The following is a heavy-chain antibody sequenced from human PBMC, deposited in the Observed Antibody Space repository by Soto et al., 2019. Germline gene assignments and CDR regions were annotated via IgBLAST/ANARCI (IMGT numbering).Heavy chain of an antibody. V-gene: IGHV1-69*13. J-gene: IGHJ4*02. CDR3: ARGTPPLGVGPHDY. CDR1: GYTFSSYA. CDR2: IIPIFGTA. D-gene: IGHD2-15*01. Sequence: SVKVSCKASGYTFSSYAISWVRQAPGQGLEWMGGIIPIFGTANYAQKFQGRVTITADESTSTAYMELSSLRSEDTAVYYCARGTPPLGVGPHDYWGQGTLVTVSS.